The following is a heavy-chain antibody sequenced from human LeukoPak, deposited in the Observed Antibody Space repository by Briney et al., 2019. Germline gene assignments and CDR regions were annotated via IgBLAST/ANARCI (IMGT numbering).Heavy chain of an antibody. CDR3: VSVNDYGDYWYFDL. CDR2: IYYSGST. D-gene: IGHD4-17*01. J-gene: IGHJ2*01. V-gene: IGHV4-39*07. CDR1: GGSISSSSYY. Sequence: SETLSLTCTVSGGSISSSSYYWGLIRQPPGKGLEYIGRIYYSGSTYYNRSLKSQFTITVETTKNMFYLKLRSATAPYPALYYCVSVNDYGDYWYFDLWGRGTPVTVSS.